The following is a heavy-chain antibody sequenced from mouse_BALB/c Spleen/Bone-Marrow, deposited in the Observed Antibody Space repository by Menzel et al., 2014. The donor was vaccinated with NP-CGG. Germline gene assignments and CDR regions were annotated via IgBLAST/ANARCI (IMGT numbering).Heavy chain of an antibody. J-gene: IGHJ3*01. V-gene: IGHV1-69*02. CDR3: ARDHFYSGNFEFAY. CDR2: IVPSDSET. CDR1: GYTFTSYW. D-gene: IGHD2-1*01. Sequence: VQLQQSGPELVKPGAPVKVSCKASGYTFTSYWMNWVKQRPGRGLEWIGRIVPSDSETHYNQKFKDKATLTVDKSSSTAYIQLSSLTSEDSAVYYCARDHFYSGNFEFAYWGQGTLVTVSA.